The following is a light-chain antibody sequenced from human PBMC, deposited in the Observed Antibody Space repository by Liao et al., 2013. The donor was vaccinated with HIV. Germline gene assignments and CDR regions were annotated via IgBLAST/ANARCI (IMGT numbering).Light chain of an antibody. CDR2: YDS. V-gene: IGLV3-21*01. CDR1: NIGTTS. Sequence: SYVLTQPPSVSVAPGKTARITCGGNNIGTTSVHWYQQMPGQAPVLIIYYDSDRPSGIPERFSGSNSGNTATLTISRVEAGDEADYYCQVWDSSSDHGVFGTGTKVTVL. J-gene: IGLJ1*01. CDR3: QVWDSSSDHGV.